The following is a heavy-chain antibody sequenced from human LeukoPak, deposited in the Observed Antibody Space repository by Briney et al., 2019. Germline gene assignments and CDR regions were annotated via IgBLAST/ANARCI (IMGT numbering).Heavy chain of an antibody. CDR2: ITDSGDDT. V-gene: IGHV3-23*01. J-gene: IGHJ5*02. CDR3: AKEDDYGDPNNWFDP. D-gene: IGHD4-17*01. Sequence: PGGTLRLSCAASGLTFARHAMTWVRQTSGKGLEWVAGITDSGDDTYYTDSVKGRFTISRDKSNNTLYLQMNSLRAEDTALYYCAKEDDYGDPNNWFDPWGQGTLVTVSS. CDR1: GLTFARHA.